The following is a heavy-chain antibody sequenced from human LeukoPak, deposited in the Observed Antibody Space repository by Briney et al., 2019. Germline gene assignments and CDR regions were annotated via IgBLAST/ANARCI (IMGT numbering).Heavy chain of an antibody. CDR3: ARDISGYDDFWSGYGDNY. Sequence: GGSLRLSCAASGFTFRSNYMSWVRQAPGKGLEWVSIIYSGGSTYYADSVKGRFTISRDNSKNTLYLQMNSLRAEDTAVYYCARDISGYDDFWSGYGDNYWGQGTLVTVSS. CDR1: GFTFRSNY. J-gene: IGHJ4*02. D-gene: IGHD3-3*01. V-gene: IGHV3-66*01. CDR2: IYSGGST.